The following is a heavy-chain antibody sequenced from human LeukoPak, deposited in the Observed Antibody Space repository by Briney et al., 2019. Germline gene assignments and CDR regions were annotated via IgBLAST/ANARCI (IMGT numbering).Heavy chain of an antibody. Sequence: PSETLSLTCAVSGGSISSSNWWSWVRQPPGKGLEWIGEIYHSGSTNYNPSLKSRVTISVDKSKNQFSLKLSSVTAADTAVYYCARYHSRSHEGWIDPWGQGALVTVSS. CDR3: ARYHSRSHEGWIDP. V-gene: IGHV4-4*02. CDR1: GGSISSSNW. CDR2: IYHSGST. D-gene: IGHD3-10*01. J-gene: IGHJ5*02.